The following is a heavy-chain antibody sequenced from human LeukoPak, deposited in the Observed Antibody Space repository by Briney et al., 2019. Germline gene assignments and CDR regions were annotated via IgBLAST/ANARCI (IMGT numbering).Heavy chain of an antibody. D-gene: IGHD6-13*01. CDR1: GFTFDDYA. CDR2: ISWNSGSI. CDR3: AKEGQQLGQDWFDP. V-gene: IGHV3-9*01. J-gene: IGHJ5*02. Sequence: GRSLRLSCAASGFTFDDYAMHWVRQAPGKGLEWVSGISWNSGSIGYADSVKGRFTISRDNAKNSLYLQMNSLRAEDTALYYCAKEGQQLGQDWFDPWGQGTLVTVSP.